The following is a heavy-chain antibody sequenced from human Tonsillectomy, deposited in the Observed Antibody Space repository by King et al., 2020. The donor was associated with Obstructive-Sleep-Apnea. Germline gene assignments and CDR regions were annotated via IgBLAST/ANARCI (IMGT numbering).Heavy chain of an antibody. Sequence: QLQESGPGLVKPSQTLSLTCTVSGVSISSGGYFWSWIRQHPGKGLEWIAYIYYSGSTYHNPSLESRVTISVDTSKNQFSLKLSSVTAADTAMYYCSGGNWAYGWSDPWGQGTLVSVSS. CDR3: SGGNWAYGWSDP. V-gene: IGHV4-31*03. D-gene: IGHD7-27*01. CDR1: GVSISSGGYF. J-gene: IGHJ5*02. CDR2: IYYSGST.